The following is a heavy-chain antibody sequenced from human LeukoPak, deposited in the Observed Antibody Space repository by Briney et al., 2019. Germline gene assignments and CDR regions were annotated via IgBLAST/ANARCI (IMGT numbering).Heavy chain of an antibody. D-gene: IGHD3-22*01. Sequence: SETLSLTCAVYGGSFSGYYWSWIRQPPGKGLEWIGEINRSGSTNYNPSLKSRVTISVDTSKNQFSLKLSSVTAADTAVYYCARARDYYDSSGYYNYWGQGTLVTVSS. CDR1: GGSFSGYY. J-gene: IGHJ4*02. CDR2: INRSGST. V-gene: IGHV4-34*01. CDR3: ARARDYYDSSGYYNY.